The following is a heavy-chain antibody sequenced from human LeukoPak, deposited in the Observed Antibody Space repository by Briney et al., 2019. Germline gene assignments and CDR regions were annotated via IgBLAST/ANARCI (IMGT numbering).Heavy chain of an antibody. V-gene: IGHV4-31*03. CDR1: GGSISSGGYY. D-gene: IGHD5-12*01. Sequence: SETLPLTCTVSGGSISSGGYYWSWIRQHPGKGLEWIGYIYYSGSTYYNPSLKSRVTISVDTSKNQFSLKLSSVTAADTAVYYCARGSVATENSYNWFDPWGQGTLVTVSS. CDR2: IYYSGST. J-gene: IGHJ5*02. CDR3: ARGSVATENSYNWFDP.